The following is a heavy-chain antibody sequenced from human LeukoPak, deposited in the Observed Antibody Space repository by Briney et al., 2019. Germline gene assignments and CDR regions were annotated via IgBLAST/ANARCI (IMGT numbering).Heavy chain of an antibody. CDR3: ARRGLTLRTWYFDL. V-gene: IGHV4-38-2*01. D-gene: IGHD3-10*01. CDR1: GYSVSSGHF. CDR2: TVHRGST. Sequence: SETLSLTCAVSGYSVSSGHFWGWIRQSPGKGLEWIGSTVHRGSTYHNPPLMRRVTISLDSSKNQLSLKLRSVPAADTAIYYCARRGLTLRTWYFDLWGRGTLVTVSS. J-gene: IGHJ2*01.